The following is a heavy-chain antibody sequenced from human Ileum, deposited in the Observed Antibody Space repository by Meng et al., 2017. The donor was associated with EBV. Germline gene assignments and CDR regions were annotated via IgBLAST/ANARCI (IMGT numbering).Heavy chain of an antibody. V-gene: IGHV1-18*01. J-gene: IGHJ5*02. CDR3: ARDLPGGTKGTWLDL. D-gene: IGHD1-14*01. Sequence: QVQLGQSGPEVKKPGASVKVSCQASGYSFNNYGVSWVRQAPGQGPEWMGWISDYNGNTNYAQNFQGRFTMTTDTSTSTAYKELRSLRSDDTAVYYCARDLPGGTKGTWLDLWGQGTLGTVSS. CDR2: ISDYNGNT. CDR1: GYSFNNYG.